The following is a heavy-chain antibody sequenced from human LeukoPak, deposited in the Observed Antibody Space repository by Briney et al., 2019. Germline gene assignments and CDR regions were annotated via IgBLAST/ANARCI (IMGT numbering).Heavy chain of an antibody. CDR1: GGTFSSYA. J-gene: IGHJ4*02. D-gene: IGHD3-22*01. Sequence: SVKVSCKASGGTFSSYAISWVRQAPGQGLEWMGRIIPILGIANYAQKFQGRVTITADKSTSTAYMELSSLRSEDTAVYYCASGYYDGSGYYYITDYWGQGTLVTVST. CDR3: ASGYYDGSGYYYITDY. CDR2: IIPILGIA. V-gene: IGHV1-69*04.